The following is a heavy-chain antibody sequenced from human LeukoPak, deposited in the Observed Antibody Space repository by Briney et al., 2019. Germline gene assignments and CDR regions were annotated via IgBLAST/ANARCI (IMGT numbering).Heavy chain of an antibody. V-gene: IGHV3-7*01. CDR3: APPPIAATGN. Sequence: GGSPRLSCAASGFTFNDFWMSWVRQAPGEGLEWVANIRQDGGAKNYVDSVKGRFTISRDNPKKSLYLQMNSLRAEDTAVYYCAPPPIAATGNWGQGTLVTVSS. J-gene: IGHJ4*02. CDR2: IRQDGGAK. D-gene: IGHD6-13*01. CDR1: GFTFNDFW.